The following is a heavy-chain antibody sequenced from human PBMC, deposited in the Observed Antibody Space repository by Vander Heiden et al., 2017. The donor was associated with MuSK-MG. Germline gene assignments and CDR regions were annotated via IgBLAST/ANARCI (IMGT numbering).Heavy chain of an antibody. Sequence: QVQLVQSGAEVKKPGASVKVSCKASGYTFTSYAMHWVRQAPGQRLEWMGWINAGNGNTKYSQKFQGRVTITRDTSASTAYMELSSLRSEDTAVYYCARARYAKTGYYNWFDPWGQGTLVTVSS. CDR3: ARARYAKTGYYNWFDP. V-gene: IGHV1-3*01. CDR1: GYTFTSYA. J-gene: IGHJ5*02. CDR2: INAGNGNT. D-gene: IGHD3-9*01.